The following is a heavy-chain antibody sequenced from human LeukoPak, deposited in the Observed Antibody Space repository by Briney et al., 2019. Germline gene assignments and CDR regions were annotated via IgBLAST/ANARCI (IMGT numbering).Heavy chain of an antibody. Sequence: PSETLPLTCTVSGGSISSYYWSWIRQPPGKGLEWIGYIYYSGSTNYNPSLKSRVTISVDTSKNQFSLKLSSVTAADTAVYYCASGVYYYYGMDVWGQGTTVTVSS. CDR1: GGSISSYY. V-gene: IGHV4-59*01. CDR2: IYYSGST. CDR3: ASGVYYYYGMDV. D-gene: IGHD2-8*01. J-gene: IGHJ6*02.